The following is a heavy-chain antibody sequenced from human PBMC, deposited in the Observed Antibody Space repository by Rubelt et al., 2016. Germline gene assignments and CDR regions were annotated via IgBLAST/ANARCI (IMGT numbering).Heavy chain of an antibody. CDR2: ISYDGSNK. CDR3: ARDPTNWGSGWFDP. CDR1: GFTFSSYA. D-gene: IGHD7-27*01. J-gene: IGHJ5*02. V-gene: IGHV3-30*04. Sequence: QVQVVESGGGVVQPGRSLRLSCAASGFTFSSYAMHWVRQAPGKGLEWVAVISYDGSNKYYADSVKGRFTISRDNSKNTLYLQMNSLRAEDTAVYYCARDPTNWGSGWFDPWGQGTWSPSPQ.